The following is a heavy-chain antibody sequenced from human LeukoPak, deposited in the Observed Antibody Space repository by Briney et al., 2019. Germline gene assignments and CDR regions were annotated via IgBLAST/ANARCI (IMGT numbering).Heavy chain of an antibody. CDR3: ARGDYYDFWSGYQNAFDY. J-gene: IGHJ4*02. V-gene: IGHV3-33*08. CDR1: GFTFSSYA. CDR2: IWYDGSNK. Sequence: GGSLRLSCAASGFTFSSYAMHWVRQAPGKGLEWVAVIWYDGSNKYYADSVKGRFTISRDNSKNTLYLQMNSLRAEDTAVYYCARGDYYDFWSGYQNAFDYWGQGTLVTVSS. D-gene: IGHD3-3*01.